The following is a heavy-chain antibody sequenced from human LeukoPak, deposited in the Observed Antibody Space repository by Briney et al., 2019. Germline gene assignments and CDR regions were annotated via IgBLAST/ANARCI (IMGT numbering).Heavy chain of an antibody. CDR2: IDPSDSYT. D-gene: IGHD3-16*01. V-gene: IGHV5-10-1*01. CDR3: ARLWGDYPDY. J-gene: IGHJ4*02. Sequence: GESLKISGKGSGYIFTSYWSSWVRQMPGKGLEWMGRIDPSDSYTNYSPSFQGHVTISADKSITTAYLQWSSLKASDTAMYYCARLWGDYPDYWGQGTLVTVSS. CDR1: GYIFTSYW.